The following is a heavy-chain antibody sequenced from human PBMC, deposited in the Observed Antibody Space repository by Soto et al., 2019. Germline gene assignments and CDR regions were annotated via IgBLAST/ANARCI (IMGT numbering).Heavy chain of an antibody. CDR3: VHRPVLRAFGFDS. CDR2: IYWDDDK. Sequence: QITLKESGPTLVEPTQTLTLTCTFSELSLSTSGVGVGWIRQPPGKALEWLALIYWDDDKRYIPSLKNRLTTTKVTTNHQVDLTKTNMDPADTATYYCVHRPVLRAFGFDSWGQGTLVTVPS. D-gene: IGHD3-10*01. V-gene: IGHV2-5*02. J-gene: IGHJ4*02. CDR1: ELSLSTSGVG.